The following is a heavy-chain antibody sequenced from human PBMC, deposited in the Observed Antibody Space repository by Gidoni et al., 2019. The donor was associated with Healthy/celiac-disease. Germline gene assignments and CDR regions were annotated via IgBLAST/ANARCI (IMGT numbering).Heavy chain of an antibody. Sequence: QVQLVQSGAEVKKPGASVKVSCKASGYTFTSYYMHWVRQAPGQGLEWMGIINPSGGSTSYAQKFQGRVTMTRETSTGTVYMGLSSLRSEDTAVYYCARDRGSYWGGFDPWGQGTLVTVSS. J-gene: IGHJ5*02. CDR3: ARDRGSYWGGFDP. V-gene: IGHV1-46*01. CDR1: GYTFTSYY. CDR2: INPSGGST. D-gene: IGHD1-26*01.